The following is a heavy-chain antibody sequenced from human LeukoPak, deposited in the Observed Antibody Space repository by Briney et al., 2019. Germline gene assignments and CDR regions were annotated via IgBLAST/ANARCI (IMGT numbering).Heavy chain of an antibody. J-gene: IGHJ4*02. D-gene: IGHD3-10*01. V-gene: IGHV3-23*01. CDR3: AKVTYGSGTYGAFDS. Sequence: SGGSLRLSCAASGFTFSSHGMSWVRQAPGKGLEWVSTISGSGDYTYYADSVKGRFTISRDNSKNTLYLQMNSLRAEDTAIYYCAKVTYGSGTYGAFDSWGQGTPVTVSS. CDR2: ISGSGDYT. CDR1: GFTFSSHG.